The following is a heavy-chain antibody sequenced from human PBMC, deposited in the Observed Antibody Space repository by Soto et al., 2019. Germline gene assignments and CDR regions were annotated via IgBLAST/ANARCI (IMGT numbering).Heavy chain of an antibody. V-gene: IGHV1-18*04. Sequence: GASVEVSCKASGYTFTSYGISWVRQAPGQGLEWMGWISAYNGNTNYAQKLQGRVTMTTDTSTSTAYMELRSLRSDDTAVYYCARSCTTGVCYGPVGYWGQGTLVTVSS. CDR1: GYTFTSYG. CDR3: ARSCTTGVCYGPVGY. J-gene: IGHJ4*02. D-gene: IGHD2-8*01. CDR2: ISAYNGNT.